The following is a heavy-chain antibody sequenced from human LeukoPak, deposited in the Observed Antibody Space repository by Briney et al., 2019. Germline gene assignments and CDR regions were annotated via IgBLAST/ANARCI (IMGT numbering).Heavy chain of an antibody. V-gene: IGHV1-2*02. CDR2: INPNSGGT. CDR1: GYTFTGYY. CDR3: ARAYYYDFVDAFDI. J-gene: IGHJ3*02. Sequence: ALVKVSCKASGYTFTGYYMHWVRQAPGQGLEWMGWINPNSGGTNSAQKFQGRVTMTRDTSISTAYMELSRLRSDDTAVYYCARAYYYDFVDAFDIWGQGTMVTASS. D-gene: IGHD3-22*01.